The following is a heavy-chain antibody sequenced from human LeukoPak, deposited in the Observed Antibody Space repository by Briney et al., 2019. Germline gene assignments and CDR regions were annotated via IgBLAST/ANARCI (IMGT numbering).Heavy chain of an antibody. CDR2: INPNSGGT. J-gene: IGHJ4*02. CDR3: ARGRGSSSDY. Sequence: ASVKVSCKASGYTFTGYYMHWVRQAPGQGLEWMGWINPNSGGTNYAQKFQGRVTMTRNTSISTAYMELSSLRSEDTAVYYCARGRGSSSDYWGQGTLVTVSS. D-gene: IGHD6-6*01. V-gene: IGHV1-2*02. CDR1: GYTFTGYY.